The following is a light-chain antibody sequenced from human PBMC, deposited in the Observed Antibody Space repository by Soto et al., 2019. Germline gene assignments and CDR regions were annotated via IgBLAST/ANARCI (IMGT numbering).Light chain of an antibody. CDR1: QSVRSH. J-gene: IGKJ1*01. CDR3: QQYYKWPPRT. CDR2: EAS. V-gene: IGKV3-15*01. Sequence: EIVMTQSPATLSVSPGERATLSCRASQSVRSHLAWYQQKPGQAPRLLIYEASTRATGIPARFSGSGSGTEFTLTISRLQSEDFAVYYCQQYYKWPPRTFAQGTKVEIK.